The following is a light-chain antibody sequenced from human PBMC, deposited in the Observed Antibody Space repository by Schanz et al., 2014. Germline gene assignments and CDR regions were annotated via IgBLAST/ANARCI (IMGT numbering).Light chain of an antibody. V-gene: IGKV4-1*01. CDR2: WAS. J-gene: IGKJ2*01. Sequence: DIVMTQSPDSLAVSLGERATINCKSSQSVLYSSNNKNYLAWYQQKPGQPPKLLIYWASTRESGVPDRFSGSGSGTDFTLTISSLQADDVAVYFCQQYCSTPDTFGQGTKVEIK. CDR1: QSVLYSSNNKNY. CDR3: QQYCSTPDT.